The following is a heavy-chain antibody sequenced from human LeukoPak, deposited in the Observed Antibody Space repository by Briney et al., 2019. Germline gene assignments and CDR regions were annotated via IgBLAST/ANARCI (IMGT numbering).Heavy chain of an antibody. D-gene: IGHD3-16*02. CDR2: INAGNGNT. J-gene: IGHJ4*02. Sequence: GASVKVSCKASGYTFTSYAMHWVRQAPGQRLEWMGWINAGNGNTKYSQKFQGRVTITRDTSASTAYMELSSLRSEDTAVYYCARLGSGDYVWGSYRHTTDYWGQGTLVTVSP. V-gene: IGHV1-3*01. CDR1: GYTFTSYA. CDR3: ARLGSGDYVWGSYRHTTDY.